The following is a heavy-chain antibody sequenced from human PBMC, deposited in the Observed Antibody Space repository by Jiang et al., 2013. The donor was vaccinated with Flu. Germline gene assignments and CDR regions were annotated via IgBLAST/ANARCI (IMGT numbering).Heavy chain of an antibody. CDR3: ARTPYYYDSSGYYYEPWGGAFDI. V-gene: IGHV2-70*01. D-gene: IGHD3-22*01. Sequence: KPTQTLTLTCTFSGFSLSTSGMCVSWIRQPPGKALEWLALIDWDDDKYYSTSLKTRLTISKDTSKNQVVLTMTNMDPVDTATYYCARTPYYYDSSGYYYEPWGGAFDIWGQGTMVTVSS. J-gene: IGHJ3*02. CDR1: GFSLSTSGMC. CDR2: IDWDDDK.